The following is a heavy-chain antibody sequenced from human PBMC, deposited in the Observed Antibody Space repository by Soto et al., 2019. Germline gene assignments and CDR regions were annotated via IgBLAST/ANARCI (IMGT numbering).Heavy chain of an antibody. D-gene: IGHD6-13*01. CDR2: IIPIFGTA. J-gene: IGHJ2*01. V-gene: IGHV1-69*01. CDR1: GGTFSSYA. Sequence: QVQLVQSGAEVKKPGSSVKVSCKASGGTFSSYAISWVRQAPGQGLEWMGGIIPIFGTANYAQKFQGRVTITADESTSTAYMELSSLRSEDTAVYYCARDLPGIAAAGTQTYFDLWGRGTLVTVSS. CDR3: ARDLPGIAAAGTQTYFDL.